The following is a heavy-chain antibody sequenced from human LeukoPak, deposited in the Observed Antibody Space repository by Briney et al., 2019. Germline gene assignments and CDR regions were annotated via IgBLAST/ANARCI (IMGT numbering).Heavy chain of an antibody. CDR1: GFTFSTYW. V-gene: IGHV3-7*01. Sequence: GGSLRLSCAASGFTFSTYWMSWVRQTPGKGLEWVANINQDGSEKNYVDSVKGRFTISRDNAKNSLYLQMNSLRAEDTAVYYCARGSGSYSHQFDYWGQGTLVTVSS. CDR3: ARGSGSYSHQFDY. D-gene: IGHD3-10*01. J-gene: IGHJ4*02. CDR2: INQDGSEK.